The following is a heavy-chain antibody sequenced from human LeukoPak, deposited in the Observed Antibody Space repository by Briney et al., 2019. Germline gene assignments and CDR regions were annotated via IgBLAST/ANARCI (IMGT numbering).Heavy chain of an antibody. CDR3: TRDVRSWYFDL. Sequence: GGSLRLSCAASKFTFRNYGMHWVRQAPGKGLEWVAVIYYDGSYKYYADSVKGQFTISRDNSKNTLYLQMDSLRAEDTAVYFCTRDVRSWYFDLWGRGTPVTVSS. CDR1: KFTFRNYG. J-gene: IGHJ2*01. V-gene: IGHV3-33*01. CDR2: IYYDGSYK.